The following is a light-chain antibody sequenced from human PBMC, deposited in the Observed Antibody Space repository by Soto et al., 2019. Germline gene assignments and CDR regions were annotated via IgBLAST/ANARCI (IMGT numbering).Light chain of an antibody. V-gene: IGKV3-20*01. CDR2: DAF. Sequence: EIVLTQSPGTLSLSPGERATPSCRASLSVRNSYLAWYQQRPGQAPRLLIYDAFSRATGIPDRFSGGGSGTDFTLTISSLEPEDSAVYYCQQYGSSPRTFGQGTKLEIK. J-gene: IGKJ2*01. CDR1: LSVRNSY. CDR3: QQYGSSPRT.